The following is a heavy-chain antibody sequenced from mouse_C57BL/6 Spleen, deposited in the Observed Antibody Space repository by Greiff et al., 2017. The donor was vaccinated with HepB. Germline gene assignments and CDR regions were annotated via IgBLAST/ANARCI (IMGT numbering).Heavy chain of an antibody. CDR3: ANYDDAGYAMGY. Sequence: QVQLKQPGAELVRPGTSVKLSCKASGYTFTSYWMHWVKQRPGQGLEWIGVIDPSDSYTNYNQKFKGKATLTVDTSSSTAYMQLSSLTSEDAAVYYCANYDDAGYAMGYWGQRTSVTVSS. CDR2: IDPSDSYT. V-gene: IGHV1-59*01. D-gene: IGHD2-4*01. CDR1: GYTFTSYW. J-gene: IGHJ4*01.